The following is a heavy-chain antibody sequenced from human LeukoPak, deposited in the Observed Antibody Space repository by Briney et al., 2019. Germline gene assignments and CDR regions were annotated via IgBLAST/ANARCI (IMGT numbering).Heavy chain of an antibody. J-gene: IGHJ4*02. V-gene: IGHV4-31*03. Sequence: SETLSLTCTVSGGSISSGGYYWSWIRPHPGRGLEWIGYISYSGSTYYNPSLKSRVTISVDMSRNQFSLKLSSVTAADTAVYYCARDLGYCTSTSCRYFDFWGQGTLVTVSS. CDR3: ARDLGYCTSTSCRYFDF. CDR1: GGSISSGGYY. D-gene: IGHD2-2*01. CDR2: ISYSGST.